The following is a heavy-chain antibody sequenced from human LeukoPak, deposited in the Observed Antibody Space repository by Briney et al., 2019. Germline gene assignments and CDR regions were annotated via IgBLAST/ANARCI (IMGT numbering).Heavy chain of an antibody. Sequence: GGSLRLSCAASGFTFSSYGMHWVRQAPGKGLEWVAVISYDGSNKYYADSVKGRFTISRDNSKNTLYLQMNSLRAEDTAVYYCAKDPYSSSWYGGGFDYWGQGTLVTVSS. CDR2: ISYDGSNK. J-gene: IGHJ4*02. D-gene: IGHD6-13*01. CDR3: AKDPYSSSWYGGGFDY. CDR1: GFTFSSYG. V-gene: IGHV3-30*18.